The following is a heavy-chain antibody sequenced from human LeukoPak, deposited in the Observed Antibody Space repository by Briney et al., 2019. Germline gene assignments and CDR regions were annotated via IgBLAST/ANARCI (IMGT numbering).Heavy chain of an antibody. CDR3: AREWEMATMIDYMDV. J-gene: IGHJ6*03. Sequence: GGSLRLSCAASGFTFSSYEMNWVRQAPGKGLEWVSYISSSGSTIYYADSVKGRFTISRDNAKNSLYLQMSSLRAEDTAVYYCAREWEMATMIDYMDVWGKGTTVTISS. CDR2: ISSSGSTI. CDR1: GFTFSSYE. V-gene: IGHV3-48*03. D-gene: IGHD5-24*01.